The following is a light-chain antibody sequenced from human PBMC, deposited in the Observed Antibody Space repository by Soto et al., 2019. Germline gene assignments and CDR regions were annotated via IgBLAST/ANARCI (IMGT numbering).Light chain of an antibody. CDR2: EVV. J-gene: IGLJ1*01. CDR3: KSYAGSNTYV. Sequence: LTQPPSASGSPGQSVTISCTGTKNDIGVYDFVSWYQHHPGKAPRLIIYEVVQRPSGVPDRFSGSKSGNTASLTVSGLQAADEGDYFCKSYAGSNTYVCGSGTKVTVL. V-gene: IGLV2-8*01. CDR1: KNDIGVYDF.